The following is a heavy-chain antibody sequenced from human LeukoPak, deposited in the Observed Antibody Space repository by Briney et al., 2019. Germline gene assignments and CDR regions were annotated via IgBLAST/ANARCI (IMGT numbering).Heavy chain of an antibody. CDR2: ISWNSGSI. D-gene: IGHD6-6*01. V-gene: IGHV3-9*01. CDR3: ARDSSSSGVYFDY. Sequence: GRSLRLSCAASGFTFDDYAMHWVRQAPGKGLEWVSGISWNSGSIGYADSVKGRFTISRDNAKNSLCLQMNSLRAEDTALYYCARDSSSSGVYFDYWGQGTLVTVSS. J-gene: IGHJ4*02. CDR1: GFTFDDYA.